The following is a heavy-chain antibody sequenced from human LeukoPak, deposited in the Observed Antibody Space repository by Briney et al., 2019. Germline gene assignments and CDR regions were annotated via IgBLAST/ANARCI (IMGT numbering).Heavy chain of an antibody. Sequence: ASVKVSCKASGGTFSSYAISWVRQAPGQGLEWMGGIIPIFGTANYAQKFLGRVTITADESTSTAYMELSSLRSEDTAVYYCAKEGYCGGDCYSDYWGQGTLVTVSS. CDR2: IIPIFGTA. J-gene: IGHJ4*02. V-gene: IGHV1-69*13. D-gene: IGHD2-21*02. CDR3: AKEGYCGGDCYSDY. CDR1: GGTFSSYA.